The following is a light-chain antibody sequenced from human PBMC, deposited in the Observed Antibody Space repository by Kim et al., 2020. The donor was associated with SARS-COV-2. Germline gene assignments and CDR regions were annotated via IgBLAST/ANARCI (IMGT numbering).Light chain of an antibody. Sequence: DIQMTQSPSSLVASVGDRVTITCRASQNINSYLNWYQQKPGKAPKLLIYAASTLQSGVPSRFSGSGSGTDFTLTINSLQTEDFATYYCQQSHTAPLLTFGGGTKVDIK. CDR3: QQSHTAPLLT. J-gene: IGKJ4*01. CDR1: QNINSY. CDR2: AAS. V-gene: IGKV1-39*01.